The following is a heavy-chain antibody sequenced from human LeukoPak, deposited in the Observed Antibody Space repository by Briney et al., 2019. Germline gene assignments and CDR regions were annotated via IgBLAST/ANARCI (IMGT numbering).Heavy chain of an antibody. D-gene: IGHD3-3*01. CDR3: ARPKTRITIFGVVIGSPWFDP. CDR2: MNPNSGNT. J-gene: IGHJ5*02. V-gene: IGHV1-8*02. CDR1: GGAFSSYA. Sequence: RASVKVSCKASGGAFSSYAISWVRQAPGQGLEWMGWMNPNSGNTGYAQKFQGRVTMTRNTSISTAYMELSSLRSEDTAVYYCARPKTRITIFGVVIGSPWFDPWGQGTLVTVSS.